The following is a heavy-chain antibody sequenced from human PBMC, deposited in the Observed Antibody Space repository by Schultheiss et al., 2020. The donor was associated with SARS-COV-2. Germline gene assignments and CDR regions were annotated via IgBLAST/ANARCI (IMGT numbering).Heavy chain of an antibody. V-gene: IGHV3-23*01. J-gene: IGHJ4*02. D-gene: IGHD1-26*01. CDR1: GFTFSSNA. Sequence: GGSLRLSCAASGFTFSSNAMTWVRQAPGKGLEWVSPISGSGGSTYYADSVKGRFTISRDNSKNTLYLQMNSLRAEDTAVYYCAKYSGSYLHPFDYWGQGTLVTVSS. CDR3: AKYSGSYLHPFDY. CDR2: ISGSGGST.